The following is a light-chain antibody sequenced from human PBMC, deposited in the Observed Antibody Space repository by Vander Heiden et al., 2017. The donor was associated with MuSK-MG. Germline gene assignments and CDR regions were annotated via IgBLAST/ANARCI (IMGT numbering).Light chain of an antibody. CDR3: QQYNDWPQA. V-gene: IGKV3-15*01. Sequence: EIVMTQSPATLSVSPGERATLSCRASQSVSSNLAWYQQKPGQAPRLLIYGASTRANAIPARFSGSGSGTEFTLTISSLQSEDFAVYYCQQYNDWPQAFGQGTKAKSN. J-gene: IGKJ1*01. CDR1: QSVSSN. CDR2: GAS.